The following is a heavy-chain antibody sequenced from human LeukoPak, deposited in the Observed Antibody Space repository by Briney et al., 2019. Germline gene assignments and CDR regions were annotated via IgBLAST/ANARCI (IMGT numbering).Heavy chain of an antibody. Sequence: PGGSLRLSCAATGFTFSSYAMSWVRQAPGKGLEWVSAISGSGGSTYYADSVKGRFTISRDNSKNTLYLQMNSLRAEDTAVYYCHSSGWYPTVGPVDYWGQGTLVTVSS. J-gene: IGHJ4*02. CDR1: GFTFSSYA. CDR3: HSSGWYPTVGPVDY. CDR2: ISGSGGST. V-gene: IGHV3-23*01. D-gene: IGHD6-19*01.